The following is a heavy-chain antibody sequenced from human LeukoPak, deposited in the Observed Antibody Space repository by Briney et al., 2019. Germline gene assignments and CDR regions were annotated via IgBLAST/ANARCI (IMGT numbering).Heavy chain of an antibody. V-gene: IGHV3-9*01. CDR2: LCWNSGSI. Sequence: GGSLRLSCAASGFTFDDYAMHWVGEAPGEGLEWVSGLCWNSGSIGYADSVKGRFTISRDNAKNSLYLQMNSLRAEDTALYYCAKDKWQRSGSYYNFDYWGQGTLVTVSS. CDR3: AKDKWQRSGSYYNFDY. D-gene: IGHD3-10*01. CDR1: GFTFDDYA. J-gene: IGHJ4*02.